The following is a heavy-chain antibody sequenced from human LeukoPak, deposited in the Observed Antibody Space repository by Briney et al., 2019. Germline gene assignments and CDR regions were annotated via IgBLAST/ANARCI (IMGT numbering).Heavy chain of an antibody. CDR1: GYTFTTYD. D-gene: IGHD1-26*01. CDR3: ARAEASRSSGKILGY. J-gene: IGHJ4*02. Sequence: VASVKVSCKASGYTFTTYDINWVRQATGQGPEWMGWMNPNRGNTGYAEKFKGRVTLTRNASISTAYMELSSLTSADTAVYYCARAEASRSSGKILGYWGQGTLVSVSS. V-gene: IGHV1-8*01. CDR2: MNPNRGNT.